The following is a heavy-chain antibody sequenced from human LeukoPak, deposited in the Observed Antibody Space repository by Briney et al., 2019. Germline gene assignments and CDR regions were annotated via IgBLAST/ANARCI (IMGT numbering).Heavy chain of an antibody. D-gene: IGHD6-19*01. CDR1: GITFSSYR. CDR2: LSRTSTTI. CDR3: AKERQWLVLRHAFDI. J-gene: IGHJ3*02. V-gene: IGHV3-48*01. Sequence: GGSLKLSCAASGITFSSYRMKWVRQAPAKGPYWDSYLSRTSTTIYQADSGKGRFTISRDNAKNSMYLQMNSLRAEDTAVYYCAKERQWLVLRHAFDIWGQGTMVTVSS.